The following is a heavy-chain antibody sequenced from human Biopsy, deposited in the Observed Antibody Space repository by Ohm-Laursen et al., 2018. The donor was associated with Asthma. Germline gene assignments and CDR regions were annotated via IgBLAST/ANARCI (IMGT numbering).Heavy chain of an antibody. CDR2: IHNSGNT. Sequence: GTLSLTCTVSGGSISSDYWSWLRQSPGKGLEWIGYIHNSGNTNHNPSLKSRVTISLDTSKNHFSLRLSFVTAADTAVYFCARGQGRGIQLWSLDPWGQGILVTVSS. D-gene: IGHD5-18*01. CDR1: GGSISSDY. J-gene: IGHJ5*02. V-gene: IGHV4-59*01. CDR3: ARGQGRGIQLWSLDP.